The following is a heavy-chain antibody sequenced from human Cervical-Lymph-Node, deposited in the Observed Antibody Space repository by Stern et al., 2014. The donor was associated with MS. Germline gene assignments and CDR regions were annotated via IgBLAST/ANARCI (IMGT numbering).Heavy chain of an antibody. CDR2: ISGSGGST. J-gene: IGHJ4*02. Sequence: EVQLEESGGGLVQPGGSLRLSCAASGFTFSSYAMSWVRQAPGKGLEWVSAISGSGGSTYYADSVKGRFTISRDNSKNTLYLQMNSLRAEDTAVYYCAKDLELDFWSGDRYYFDYWGQGTLVTVSS. V-gene: IGHV3-23*04. CDR1: GFTFSSYA. D-gene: IGHD3-3*01. CDR3: AKDLELDFWSGDRYYFDY.